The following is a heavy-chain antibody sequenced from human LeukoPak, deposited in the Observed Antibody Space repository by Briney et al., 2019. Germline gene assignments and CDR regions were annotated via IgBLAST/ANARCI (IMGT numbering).Heavy chain of an antibody. J-gene: IGHJ4*02. V-gene: IGHV3-30*02. Sequence: GGSLRLSCAASGFTFSSYGMHWVRQAPGKGLEWVAFIRYDGSNKYYADSVKGRFTISRDNSKNTLYLQMNSLRAEDTAVYYCAKDAHSGGWFYYFDYWGQGTLVTVSS. CDR3: AKDAHSGGWFYYFDY. D-gene: IGHD6-19*01. CDR2: IRYDGSNK. CDR1: GFTFSSYG.